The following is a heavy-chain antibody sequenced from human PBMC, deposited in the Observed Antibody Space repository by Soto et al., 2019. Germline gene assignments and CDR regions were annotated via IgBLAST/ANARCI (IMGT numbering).Heavy chain of an antibody. Sequence: GASVKVSCKASGGTFSSYTISWVRQAPGQGLEWMGRIIPILGIANYAQKFQGRVTITADKSTSTAYMELSSLRSEDTAVYYCASTLQYYYDSSGSHDYWGQGTLVTVSS. CDR3: ASTLQYYYDSSGSHDY. V-gene: IGHV1-69*02. CDR2: IIPILGIA. CDR1: GGTFSSYT. D-gene: IGHD3-22*01. J-gene: IGHJ4*02.